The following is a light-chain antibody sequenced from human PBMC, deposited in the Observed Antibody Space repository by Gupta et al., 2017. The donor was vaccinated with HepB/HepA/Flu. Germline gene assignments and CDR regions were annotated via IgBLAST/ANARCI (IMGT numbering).Light chain of an antibody. CDR2: GAS. CDR3: QQYNNWPMCS. J-gene: IGKJ2*04. Sequence: EIVMTQSPATLSVSPGERATLSCRASQSVSSNLAWYQQKPGQAPRLLIYGASTRATGIPARFSGSGSGTEFTLTISSLQSEDFAVYYCQQYNNWPMCSFGQGTKLENK. V-gene: IGKV3-15*01. CDR1: QSVSSN.